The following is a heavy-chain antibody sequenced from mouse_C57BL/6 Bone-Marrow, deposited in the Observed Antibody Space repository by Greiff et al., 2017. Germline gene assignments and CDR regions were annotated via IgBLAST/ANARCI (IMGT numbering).Heavy chain of an antibody. V-gene: IGHV1-64*01. D-gene: IGHD2-4*01. CDR2: IHPNSGST. CDR3: ARWWDYDEDY. CDR1: GYTFTSYW. J-gene: IGHJ2*01. Sequence: QVQLKQPGAELVKPGASVKLSCKASGYTFTSYWMHWVKQRPGQGLEWIGMIHPNSGSTNYNEKFKSKATLTVDKSSSTAYMQRSSLTSEDSAVYYCARWWDYDEDYWGQGTTLTVSS.